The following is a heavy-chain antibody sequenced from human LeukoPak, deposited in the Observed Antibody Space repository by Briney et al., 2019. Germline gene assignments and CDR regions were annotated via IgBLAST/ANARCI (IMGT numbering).Heavy chain of an antibody. CDR3: AKEKQLEPFDY. Sequence: GGSLRLSCAVSGFTFSSYAMTWVRQAPGKGLERVSAISGSGGSTYYADSVKGRFTISRDNSKNTLYLQMNSLRVEDTAVYYCAKEKQLEPFDYWGQGTLVTVSS. D-gene: IGHD1-1*01. J-gene: IGHJ4*02. CDR1: GFTFSSYA. CDR2: ISGSGGST. V-gene: IGHV3-23*01.